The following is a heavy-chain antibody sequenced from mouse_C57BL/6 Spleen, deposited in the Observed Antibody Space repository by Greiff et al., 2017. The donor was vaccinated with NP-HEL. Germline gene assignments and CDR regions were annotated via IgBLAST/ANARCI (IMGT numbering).Heavy chain of an antibody. CDR1: GYTFTSYW. Sequence: QVQLQQPGTELVKPGASVKLSCKASGYTFTSYWMHWVKQRPGQGLEWIGNINPSNGGTNYNEKFKSKATLSIDKSSSTAYMQLSSLTSEDSAVYYCARAPPGSGYVWFAYGGKGTLVTVSA. CDR2: INPSNGGT. J-gene: IGHJ3*01. CDR3: ARAPPGSGYVWFAY. V-gene: IGHV1-53*01. D-gene: IGHD3-2*02.